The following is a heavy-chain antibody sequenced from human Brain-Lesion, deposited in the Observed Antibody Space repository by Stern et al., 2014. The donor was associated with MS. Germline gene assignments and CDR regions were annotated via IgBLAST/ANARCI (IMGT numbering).Heavy chain of an antibody. CDR3: AREGETSDFFPFDY. V-gene: IGHV4-61*02. CDR1: GGSMNSRPYY. CDR2: IYISGST. D-gene: IGHD3/OR15-3a*01. J-gene: IGHJ4*02. Sequence: QVQLVESGPGLVKPSQTLSLTCTVSGGSMNSRPYYWNWLRQPAGKALEWIGRIYISGSTNYNPSLESRVTISIDTSKHQLSLKLRSVTAADTAVYYCAREGETSDFFPFDYWGQGAQVIVSS.